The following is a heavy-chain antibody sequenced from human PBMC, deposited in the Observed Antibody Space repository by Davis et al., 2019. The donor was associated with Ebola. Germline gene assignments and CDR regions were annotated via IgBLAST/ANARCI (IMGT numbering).Heavy chain of an antibody. CDR1: GYRFTNYW. V-gene: IGHV5-51*01. CDR2: IYTSDSHT. Sequence: GESLKISCQASGYRFTNYWIGWVRQMPGKGLEWMGMIYTSDSHTIYSPSTQGQVTISVDNSITTAYLQWTSLKASDTAMYYCARRPGFGESGPDSWGQGTLVTVSS. CDR3: ARRPGFGESGPDS. D-gene: IGHD3-10*01. J-gene: IGHJ4*02.